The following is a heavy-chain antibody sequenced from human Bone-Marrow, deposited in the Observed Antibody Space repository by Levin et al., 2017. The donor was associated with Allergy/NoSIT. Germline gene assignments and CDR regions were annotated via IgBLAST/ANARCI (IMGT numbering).Heavy chain of an antibody. D-gene: IGHD6-19*01. CDR2: VSWNSDSV. V-gene: IGHV3-9*01. Sequence: LSLTCAASGFTFDDYAMHWVRQPPGKGLEWVSSVSWNSDSVGYADSVKGRFTISKDNAKNSLYLQMNSLRSEDTAVYYCAKDMASAGTRYYYHAMDVWGHGTTVTVSS. J-gene: IGHJ6*02. CDR3: AKDMASAGTRYYYHAMDV. CDR1: GFTFDDYA.